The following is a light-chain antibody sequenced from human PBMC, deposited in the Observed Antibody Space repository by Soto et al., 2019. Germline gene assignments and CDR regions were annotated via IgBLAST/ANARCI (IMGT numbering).Light chain of an antibody. CDR3: QQTYTTPQT. CDR1: QSISNY. J-gene: IGKJ1*01. Sequence: DIQMIQSPSSLSASVGDSVTITCRTSQSISNYLNWYQQIPGKAPKLLIYAASNLENGVPPRLSGSGSGTDFTLTISSLQPEDFATFYCQQTYTTPQTFGQGTKVDIK. V-gene: IGKV1-39*01. CDR2: AAS.